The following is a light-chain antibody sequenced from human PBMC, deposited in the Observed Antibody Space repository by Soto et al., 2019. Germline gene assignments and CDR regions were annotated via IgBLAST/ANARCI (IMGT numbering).Light chain of an antibody. CDR2: DAS. J-gene: IGKJ1*01. CDR1: QSISSW. CDR3: QQYNSYSPWT. Sequence: DIQMTQSPSTLSASVGDRVTITCRASQSISSWLAWYQQKPGKAPKLLIYDASSLESGVPSRFSGSGSGAEFTITSSSLQPDDFATYYGQQYNSYSPWTVGQGTKVEIK. V-gene: IGKV1-5*01.